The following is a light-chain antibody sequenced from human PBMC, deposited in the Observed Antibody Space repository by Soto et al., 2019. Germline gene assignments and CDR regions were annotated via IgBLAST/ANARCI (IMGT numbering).Light chain of an antibody. CDR3: HQYATSSTT. V-gene: IGKV1-5*01. Sequence: GDRVTIACPASPSISYWLAWYQQRPRKAPKLLIFGASSLESGVPSRFSGSGSGTEFTLTISSLQPEYFATYYCHQYATSSTTFGQGTKLEIK. J-gene: IGKJ2*01. CDR2: GAS. CDR1: PSISYW.